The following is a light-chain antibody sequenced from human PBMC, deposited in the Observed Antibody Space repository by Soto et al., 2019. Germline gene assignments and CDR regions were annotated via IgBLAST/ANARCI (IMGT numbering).Light chain of an antibody. CDR3: XQXNNFPLT. CDR2: AAS. CDR1: QGITSW. J-gene: IGKJ4*01. Sequence: DIQMTQSPSSVSASVGDRVTITCRASQGITSWLAWYQQKPGKAPKLLIYAASILQSGVPSRFSGSGSGTDFTLTISSLQPEDFAXXXCXQXNNFPLTFGGGTKVEIK. V-gene: IGKV1D-12*01.